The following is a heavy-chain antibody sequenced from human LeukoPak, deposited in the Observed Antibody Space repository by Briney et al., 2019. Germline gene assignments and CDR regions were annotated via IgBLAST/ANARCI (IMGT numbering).Heavy chain of an antibody. CDR2: ISYDGSNK. CDR1: GFTFSSYA. D-gene: IGHD3-10*01. J-gene: IGHJ4*02. CDR3: ARDSYYGSGSPMYYFDY. V-gene: IGHV3-30-3*01. Sequence: PGGSLRLSCAASGFTFSSYAMHWVRQAPGKGLEWVAVISYDGSNKYYADSVKGRFTISRDNSKNTLYLQMNSLRAEDTAVYYCARDSYYGSGSPMYYFDYWGQGTLVTVSS.